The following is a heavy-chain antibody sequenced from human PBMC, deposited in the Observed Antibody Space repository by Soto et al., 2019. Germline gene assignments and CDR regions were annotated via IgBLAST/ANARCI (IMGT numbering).Heavy chain of an antibody. D-gene: IGHD1-1*01. V-gene: IGHV4-30-4*01. CDR1: GVSLNTADTW. J-gene: IGHJ6*02. CDR2: YHSGGST. CDR3: VRSRQMESGNDYGLDV. Sequence: QVQLQESGSGLVKPSQSLSLTCTVSGVSLNTADTWWSWIRQSPGKGLEFIGYYHSGGSTYYDASFRSRVIISADTSNRQCSLKLSSVTVADTAVYVCVRSRQMESGNDYGLDVWGQGTTVTVSS.